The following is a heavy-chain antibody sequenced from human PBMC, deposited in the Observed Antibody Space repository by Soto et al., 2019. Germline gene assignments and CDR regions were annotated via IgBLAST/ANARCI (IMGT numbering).Heavy chain of an antibody. D-gene: IGHD2-2*02. CDR3: ARAGFCSSTTCYTGLDY. Sequence: ASVKVSCKASGYTFTGYYIHWVRQAPGQGLEWMGWINPNSGDTNYAQKFQGRVTMTRDTSISTAYMELSRLRSDDTAVYYCARAGFCSSTTCYTGLDYWGQGTLVTVPS. J-gene: IGHJ4*02. CDR1: GYTFTGYY. CDR2: INPNSGDT. V-gene: IGHV1-2*02.